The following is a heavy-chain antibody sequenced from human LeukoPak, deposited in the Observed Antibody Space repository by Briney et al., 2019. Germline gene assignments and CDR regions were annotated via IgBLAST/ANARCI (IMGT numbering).Heavy chain of an antibody. J-gene: IGHJ4*02. CDR2: ISNNGSKK. CDR3: AKDRYSYAFEYSDS. D-gene: IGHD5-18*01. V-gene: IGHV3-30*18. Sequence: GGSLRLSCAASGFTFSSYGMHWVRQAPGKGLDWVAVISNNGSKKYYADSVKGRFTISRDNSKNTLSLQASSLRTEDTAVYYCAKDRYSYAFEYSDSWGQGTLVTVSS. CDR1: GFTFSSYG.